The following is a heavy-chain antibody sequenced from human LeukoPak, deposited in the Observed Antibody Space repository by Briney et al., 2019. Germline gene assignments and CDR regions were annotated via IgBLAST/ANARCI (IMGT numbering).Heavy chain of an antibody. Sequence: SVKVCCKASGFTFTSSDMQWVRQARGQRLEWIGWIVVGSGNTNYAQKFQERVTITRDMSTSTAYMELSSLRSEDTAVYYCAADIGDYGLDYWGQGTLVTASS. CDR3: AADIGDYGLDY. D-gene: IGHD4-17*01. J-gene: IGHJ4*02. V-gene: IGHV1-58*02. CDR1: GFTFTSSD. CDR2: IVVGSGNT.